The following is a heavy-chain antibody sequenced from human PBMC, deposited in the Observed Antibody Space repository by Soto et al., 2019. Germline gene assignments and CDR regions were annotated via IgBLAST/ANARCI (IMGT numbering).Heavy chain of an antibody. J-gene: IGHJ6*02. CDR2: ISYDGDNK. CDR3: ARPWGQLSTYYYGMDT. V-gene: IGHV3-30-3*01. CDR1: GFTFRNYS. Sequence: LXLSCAASGFTFRNYSMHWVRQAPCKGLEWVATISYDGDNKYYTDSVKGPFTISRDNSKNTLYLQMKSLRPEDTAVYYCARPWGQLSTYYYGMDTWGQGTTVTVSS. D-gene: IGHD3-16*01.